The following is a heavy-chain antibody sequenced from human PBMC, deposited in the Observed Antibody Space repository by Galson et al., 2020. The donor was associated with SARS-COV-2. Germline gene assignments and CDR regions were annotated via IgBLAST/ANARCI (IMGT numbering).Heavy chain of an antibody. D-gene: IGHD2-21*02. Sequence: GGSLRLSCAASGFTFSDSYMTWIRQAPGQGLEWIAYISSSSSGYTNYADSVKGRFTISRDNAKNSLYLQMTSLRAEDTAVYYCARAVTARSPYGYWGQGTLVTVSS. V-gene: IGHV3-11*06. CDR3: ARAVTARSPYGY. CDR1: GFTFSDSY. J-gene: IGHJ4*02. CDR2: ISSSSSGYT.